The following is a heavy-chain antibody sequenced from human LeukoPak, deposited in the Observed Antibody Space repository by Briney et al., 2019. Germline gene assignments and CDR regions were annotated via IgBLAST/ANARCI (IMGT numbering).Heavy chain of an antibody. CDR2: IYYSGST. CDR1: GGSISSDY. CDR3: ARETYYYGSGSYSPDY. V-gene: IGHV4-59*01. Sequence: SETLSLTCTVSGGSISSDYWSWIRQPPGRGLEWIGYIYYSGSTNYNPSLKSRVTITVDTSRNQFSLKLSSVTAADTAVYYCARETYYYGSGSYSPDYWGQGTLVTVSS. J-gene: IGHJ4*02. D-gene: IGHD3-10*01.